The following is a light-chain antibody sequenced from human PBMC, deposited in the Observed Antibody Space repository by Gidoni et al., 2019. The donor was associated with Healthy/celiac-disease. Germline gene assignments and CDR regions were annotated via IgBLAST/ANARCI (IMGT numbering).Light chain of an antibody. CDR1: QSVSSN. Sequence: IAMTQSPATLSVSPGERATLSCRASQSVSSNLAWYQQKPGQAPRLLIYGASTRATGIPARFSGGGSGTEFTLTISSPQSGDFAVYYCQQENNWPQTFGQGTKLEIK. CDR2: GAS. V-gene: IGKV3-15*01. CDR3: QQENNWPQT. J-gene: IGKJ2*01.